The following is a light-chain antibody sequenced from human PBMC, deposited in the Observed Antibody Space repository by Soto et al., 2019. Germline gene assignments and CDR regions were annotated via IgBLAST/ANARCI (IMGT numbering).Light chain of an antibody. CDR1: SSDVGGYNY. Sequence: QSALTQPRSVSGSPGQSVTISCTGTSSDVGGYNYVSWYQKHPGKAPKLMIYNVGKRPSGVPDRFSGSKSGNTASLTISGLQAEDEADYYCCSYAGSYTYVFGTGTKLTVL. V-gene: IGLV2-11*01. CDR3: CSYAGSYTYV. J-gene: IGLJ1*01. CDR2: NVG.